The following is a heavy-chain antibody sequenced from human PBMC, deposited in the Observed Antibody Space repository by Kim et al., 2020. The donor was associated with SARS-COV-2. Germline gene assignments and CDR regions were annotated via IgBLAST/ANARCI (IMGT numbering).Heavy chain of an antibody. CDR3: ARDQFERYFDW. Sequence: GGSLRLSCAASGFTFSSYSMNWVRQAPGKGLEWVSSISSSSSYIYYADSVKGRFTISRDNAKNSLYLQMNSLRAEDTAVYYCARDQFERYFDWLGQGTLVTVSS. CDR2: ISSSSSYI. V-gene: IGHV3-21*01. J-gene: IGHJ4*02. CDR1: GFTFSSYS. D-gene: IGHD3-9*01.